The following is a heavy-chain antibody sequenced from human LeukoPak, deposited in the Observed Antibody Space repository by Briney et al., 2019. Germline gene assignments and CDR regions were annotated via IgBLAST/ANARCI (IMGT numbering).Heavy chain of an antibody. J-gene: IGHJ5*02. CDR3: ARHESSGGSPQWFDP. V-gene: IGHV5-51*01. CDR1: GYSFTSYW. D-gene: IGHD2-15*01. CDR2: IYPGNSDT. Sequence: GESLKISCKGSGYSFTSYWIGWVRQMPGKGLEGMGIIYPGNSDTRYSPSFQGQVTISADKSISTAYLQWSSLKASDTAMYYCARHESSGGSPQWFDPWGQGTLVTVSS.